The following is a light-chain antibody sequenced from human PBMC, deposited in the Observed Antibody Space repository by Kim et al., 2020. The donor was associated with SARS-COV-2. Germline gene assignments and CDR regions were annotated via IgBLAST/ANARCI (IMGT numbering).Light chain of an antibody. CDR2: GTS. J-gene: IGKJ4*01. CDR3: QQYGNSPLT. V-gene: IGKV3-20*01. Sequence: SPGDRATLPCRASQNVSNSYVGWHQQKPGQAPRLLIYGTSSRATGISDRFTGSGSGTDFTLTINELEPEDFALYYCQQYGNSPLTFGGGTKVDIK. CDR1: QNVSNSY.